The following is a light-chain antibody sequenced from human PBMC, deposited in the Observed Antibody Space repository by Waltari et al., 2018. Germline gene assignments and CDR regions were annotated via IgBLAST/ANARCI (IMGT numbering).Light chain of an antibody. CDR2: WAS. J-gene: IGKJ1*01. CDR3: HQYYTTPWT. Sequence: DIVMTQSPDSLAVSLGERATINCKSSQSVLYSSNNKNDLALYQQKPGQPPKLLIYWASTRESGVADRFSGSGSGTDFTLTISSLQAEDVAVYYCHQYYTTPWTFGQGTMVEIK. CDR1: QSVLYSSNNKND. V-gene: IGKV4-1*01.